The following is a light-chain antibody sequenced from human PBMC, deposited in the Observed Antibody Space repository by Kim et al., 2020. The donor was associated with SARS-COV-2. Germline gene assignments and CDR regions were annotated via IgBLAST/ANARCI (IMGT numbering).Light chain of an antibody. Sequence: SPGERVTLSCRASQRISSYLAWYQQKPGQAPRLLIYDASNRATGIPARFSGSGSGTDFTLTISSLEPEDFAVYYCQQRSNWPELTFGGGTKVNIK. J-gene: IGKJ4*01. CDR3: QQRSNWPELT. V-gene: IGKV3-11*01. CDR2: DAS. CDR1: QRISSY.